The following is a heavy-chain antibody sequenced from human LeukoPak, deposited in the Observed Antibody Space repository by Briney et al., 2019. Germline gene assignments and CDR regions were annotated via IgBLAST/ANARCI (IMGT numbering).Heavy chain of an antibody. CDR1: GFTFSDHY. V-gene: IGHV3-11*05. Sequence: GGSLRLSCAASGFTFSDHYMSWIRQAPGKGLEWVSYISTSGTYTNYADSVKGRFTISRDNAKNSLYLQMNSLRAEDTAVYYCTTGTWIQLWLADYWGQGTLVTVSS. CDR2: ISTSGTYT. D-gene: IGHD5-18*01. J-gene: IGHJ4*02. CDR3: TTGTWIQLWLADY.